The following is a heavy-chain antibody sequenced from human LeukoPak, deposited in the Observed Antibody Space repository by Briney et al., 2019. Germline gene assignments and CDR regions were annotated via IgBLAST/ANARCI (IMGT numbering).Heavy chain of an antibody. CDR3: ARGRYYYDSSGYPTPGY. J-gene: IGHJ4*02. CDR2: ISSSSSYI. CDR1: GFTFSSYS. D-gene: IGHD3-22*01. Sequence: AGGSLRLSCAASGFTFSSYSMNWVRQAPGKGLEWVSSISSSSSYIYYADSVKGRFTISRDNAKNSLYLQMNSLRAEDTAVYYCARGRYYYDSSGYPTPGYWGQGTPVTVSS. V-gene: IGHV3-21*01.